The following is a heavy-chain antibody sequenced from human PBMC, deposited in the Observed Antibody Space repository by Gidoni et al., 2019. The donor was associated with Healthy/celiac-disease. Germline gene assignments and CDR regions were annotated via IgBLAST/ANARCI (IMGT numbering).Heavy chain of an antibody. CDR2: ISAYTGSS. J-gene: IGHJ6*02. Sequence: QVQLVQSGADVKKPGASVKVPRQASGYTFPSYGFSWVRQAPGQGLEWKGWISAYTGSSNYAQKLQNRVTMTTDASTNTAYKELRSLRSDDAAVYYCSSMDYYDSSGYSHYGIDVWGQGTTVTVSS. V-gene: IGHV1-18*01. CDR3: SSMDYYDSSGYSHYGIDV. D-gene: IGHD3-22*01. CDR1: GYTFPSYG.